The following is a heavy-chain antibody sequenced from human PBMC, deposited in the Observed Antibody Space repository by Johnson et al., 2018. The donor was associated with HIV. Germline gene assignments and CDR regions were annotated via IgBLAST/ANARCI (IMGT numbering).Heavy chain of an antibody. CDR1: EFILSDYY. J-gene: IGHJ3*02. V-gene: IGHV3-11*04. Sequence: QVQLVESGGGLVKPGGSLRLSCAASEFILSDYYISWVRQAPEKGLEWISYISGSGSTIYYADSVKGRFTIYRDTAKNSLYLQMNSLRDVDTAVYYCAKALSGWFDAFDIWGQGTMVTVSS. CDR3: AKALSGWFDAFDI. CDR2: ISGSGSTI. D-gene: IGHD6-19*01.